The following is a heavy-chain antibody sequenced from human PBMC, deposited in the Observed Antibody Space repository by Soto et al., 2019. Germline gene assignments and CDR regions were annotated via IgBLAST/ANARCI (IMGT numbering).Heavy chain of an antibody. J-gene: IGHJ4*02. CDR3: AGEVGGTGLQF. D-gene: IGHD3-9*01. V-gene: IGHV1-69*12. Sequence: QVQLVQSGTEARKPGSSVKVSCETSGGNFNNYGFNWVRQVPGQRLEWMGGIIPMFGIVKVGQIFQPRVALTEGGPTGKAHMEPTSLTPEDTAVYYCAGEVGGTGLQFWGQGTLVIVSS. CDR2: IIPMFGIV. CDR1: GGNFNNYG.